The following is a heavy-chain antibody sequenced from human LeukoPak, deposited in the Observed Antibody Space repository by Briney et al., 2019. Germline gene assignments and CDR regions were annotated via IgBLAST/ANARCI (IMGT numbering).Heavy chain of an antibody. V-gene: IGHV3-74*01. CDR1: GFTFSSPW. D-gene: IGHD2-8*01. CDR3: AKDAVLMVYALYYFDY. J-gene: IGHJ4*02. CDR2: INSDGSAT. Sequence: PGGSLRLSCAASGFTFSSPWMHWVRQAPGKGLVWVSRINSDGSATAYADSVKGRFTISRDNAENTLYLQMNSLRAEDTAVYYCAKDAVLMVYALYYFDYWGQGTLVTVSS.